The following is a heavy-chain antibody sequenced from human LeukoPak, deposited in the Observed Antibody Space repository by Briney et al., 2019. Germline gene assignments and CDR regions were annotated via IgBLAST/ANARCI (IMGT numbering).Heavy chain of an antibody. J-gene: IGHJ3*02. CDR2: IYLGDSDT. V-gene: IGHV5-51*01. CDR1: EYTIPNYW. Sequence: GESLKISCKGSEYTIPNYWIGWVRQMPGKGLEWMGIIYLGDSDTRYRPSFQGQVTISADKSISTAYLQWSSLKASDTAMYFCASSSIMFGGIIVPDSFDIWGQGTMVTVSS. D-gene: IGHD3-16*02. CDR3: ASSSIMFGGIIVPDSFDI.